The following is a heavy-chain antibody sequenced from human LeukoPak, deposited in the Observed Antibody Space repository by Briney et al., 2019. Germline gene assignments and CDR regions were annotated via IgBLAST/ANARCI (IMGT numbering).Heavy chain of an antibody. CDR2: IKLDGSDK. V-gene: IGHV3-7*01. Sequence: GGSLRLSCAASGFTFSTYWMTWVRQFPGKGLERVANIKLDGSDKYYVDSVKGRSTISRDNAKNSLYLQMNSLRAEDTAVYYCARDRGWQSFDYWGQGTLVTVSS. J-gene: IGHJ4*02. CDR1: GFTFSTYW. CDR3: ARDRGWQSFDY. D-gene: IGHD3-10*01.